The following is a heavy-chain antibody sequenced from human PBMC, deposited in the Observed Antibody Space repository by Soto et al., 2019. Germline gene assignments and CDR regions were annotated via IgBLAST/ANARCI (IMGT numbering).Heavy chain of an antibody. CDR2: IYSGGST. J-gene: IGHJ4*02. CDR3: ARVGKPMVIGNYFDY. Sequence: EVQLVESGGGLIQPGGSLTLSCVASGFSVRNSYMSWVRQAPGKGLEWVSVIYSGGSTYYADSVKGRFTISRDNSKNTVYLQVNSLRGEDTAVYYCARVGKPMVIGNYFDYWGQGTLVTVSS. D-gene: IGHD3-10*01. CDR1: GFSVRNSY. V-gene: IGHV3-53*01.